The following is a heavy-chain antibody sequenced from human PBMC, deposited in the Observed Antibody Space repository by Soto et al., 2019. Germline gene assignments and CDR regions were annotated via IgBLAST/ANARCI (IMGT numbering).Heavy chain of an antibody. CDR1: GYTYTSYG. CDR3: ARLRDPNIVATIFSKRNWFDP. CDR2: ISAYNGNT. V-gene: IGHV1-18*01. J-gene: IGHJ5*02. D-gene: IGHD5-12*01. Sequence: GASVNVSCKASGYTYTSYGISWVRQATGQGLEWMGWISAYNGNTNYAQKLQGRVTMTTDTSTSTAYMELRSLRSDDTAVYYCARLRDPNIVATIFSKRNWFDPWGQGTLVTVSS.